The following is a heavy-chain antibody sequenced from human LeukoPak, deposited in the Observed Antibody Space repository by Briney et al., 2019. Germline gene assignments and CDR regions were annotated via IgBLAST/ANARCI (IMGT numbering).Heavy chain of an antibody. CDR1: GYTFTGYY. CDR2: INPNSGGT. Sequence: ASVKVSCKASGYTFTGYYMHWVRQVPGQGLEWMGRINPNSGGTNYAQKFQGRVTMTRDTSISTAYMELSRLRSDDTAVYYCARDPDIVVVPAAILVYYGMDVWGQGTTVTVSS. V-gene: IGHV1-2*06. CDR3: ARDPDIVVVPAAILVYYGMDV. J-gene: IGHJ6*02. D-gene: IGHD2-2*01.